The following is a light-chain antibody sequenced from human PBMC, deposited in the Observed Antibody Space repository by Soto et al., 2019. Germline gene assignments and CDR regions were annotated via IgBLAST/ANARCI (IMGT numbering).Light chain of an antibody. Sequence: QSALTQPASVSGSPGQSITISCTGTSSDVGTYNLVSWYQHHPGKAPKLMISEVNKRPSGVSNRFSGSESGNTASLTISGLQAEDEADYYCCSYAGSTILVFGGGTKLTVL. J-gene: IGLJ2*01. CDR3: CSYAGSTILV. V-gene: IGLV2-23*02. CDR1: SSDVGTYNL. CDR2: EVN.